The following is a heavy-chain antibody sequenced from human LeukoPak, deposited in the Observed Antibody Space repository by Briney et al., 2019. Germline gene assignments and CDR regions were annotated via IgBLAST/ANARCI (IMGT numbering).Heavy chain of an antibody. CDR2: IKSKTDGGTI. CDR3: TTDGSSGWYENWFDP. V-gene: IGHV3-15*01. CDR1: GFTFSDRY. J-gene: IGHJ5*02. Sequence: GGSLRLSCAASGFTFSDRYMHWVRQAPGKGLEWVGRIKSKTDGGTIDYAAPVKGRFTISRDDSKNTLYLQMNSLKSEDTAVYYCTTDGSSGWYENWFDPWGQGTLVTVSS. D-gene: IGHD6-19*01.